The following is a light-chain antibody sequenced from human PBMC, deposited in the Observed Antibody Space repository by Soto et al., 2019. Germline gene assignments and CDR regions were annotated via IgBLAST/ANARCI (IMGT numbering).Light chain of an antibody. CDR2: ANN. J-gene: IGLJ1*01. CDR3: QSYDSSLSGSV. Sequence: QSVLTQPPSVSGAPGQRVTLSCTGSSSNFGAGYDVHWYQQLPGTAPKLLIYANNNRPSGVPDRFSGSKSGTSASLAITGLQAEDEADYYCQSYDSSLSGSVLGAGTKVTVL. CDR1: SSNFGAGYD. V-gene: IGLV1-40*01.